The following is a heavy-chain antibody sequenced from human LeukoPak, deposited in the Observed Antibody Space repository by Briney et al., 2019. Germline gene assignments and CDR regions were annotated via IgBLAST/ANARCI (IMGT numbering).Heavy chain of an antibody. J-gene: IGHJ3*02. CDR1: GGSISSSTFY. Sequence: SETPSLTRTVSGGSISSSTFYWGWIRQPPGKGLEWIGSLYYSGSTYYNPSLKSRVTISVDTSKNQFSLKLSSVTAADTAVYYCAIPPVGSIDAFDIWGQGTMVTVSS. V-gene: IGHV4-39*05. CDR3: AIPPVGSIDAFDI. CDR2: LYYSGST. D-gene: IGHD1-26*01.